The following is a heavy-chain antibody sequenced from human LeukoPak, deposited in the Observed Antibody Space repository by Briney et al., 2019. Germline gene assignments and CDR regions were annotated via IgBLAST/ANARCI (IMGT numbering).Heavy chain of an antibody. CDR1: GFTFSSYD. Sequence: GGSLRLSCEASGFTFSSYDMHWVRQTTGKGLEWVSLINTGGGTFYPDSVKGRFTISRENAKNSLYLQMNSLTVDDTAVYYCAREAFTDSTGYYFSPLDMWGQGTMVTVSS. V-gene: IGHV3-13*01. J-gene: IGHJ3*02. D-gene: IGHD3-22*01. CDR3: AREAFTDSTGYYFSPLDM. CDR2: INTGGGT.